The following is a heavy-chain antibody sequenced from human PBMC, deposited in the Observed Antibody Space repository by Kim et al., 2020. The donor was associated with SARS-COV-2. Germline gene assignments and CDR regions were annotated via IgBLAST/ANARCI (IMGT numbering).Heavy chain of an antibody. J-gene: IGHJ5*02. Sequence: SETLSLTCAVYGGSFSGYYWSWIRQPPGKGLEWIGEINHSGSTNYNPSLKSRVTISVDTSKNQFSLKLSSVTAADTAVYCCASHGGSCYPGWACWFDPWGQGSLVTVSS. CDR3: ASHGGSCYPGWACWFDP. D-gene: IGHD2-15*01. CDR1: GGSFSGYY. V-gene: IGHV4-34*01. CDR2: INHSGST.